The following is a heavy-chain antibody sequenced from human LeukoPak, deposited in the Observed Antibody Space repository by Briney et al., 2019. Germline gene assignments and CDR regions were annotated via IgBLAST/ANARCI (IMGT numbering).Heavy chain of an antibody. CDR3: AKHTIRNLVGATVDY. D-gene: IGHD1-26*01. J-gene: IGHJ4*02. Sequence: PGGSLRLSCAASGFTFSSYAMNWVRQAPGKGLEWVSTFSGSDGSTYYADSVRGRFTISRDISKNTLYLQMNSLRAEDTAIYYCAKHTIRNLVGATVDYWGQGTLVTVSS. V-gene: IGHV3-23*01. CDR2: FSGSDGST. CDR1: GFTFSSYA.